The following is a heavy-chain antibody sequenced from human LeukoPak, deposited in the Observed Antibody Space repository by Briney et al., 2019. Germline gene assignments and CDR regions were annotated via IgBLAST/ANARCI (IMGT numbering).Heavy chain of an antibody. Sequence: GGSLRLSCAASGFTFSNYWMHWVRQAPGKGLLWVSRINSDGSSTTYADSVKGRFAISRDNAKNTLYLQMNSLRAEDTAVYYCVRAGRTHGYNFGGYWGQGTLVTVSS. CDR3: VRAGRTHGYNFGGY. CDR1: GFTFSNYW. J-gene: IGHJ4*02. D-gene: IGHD5-24*01. V-gene: IGHV3-74*01. CDR2: INSDGSST.